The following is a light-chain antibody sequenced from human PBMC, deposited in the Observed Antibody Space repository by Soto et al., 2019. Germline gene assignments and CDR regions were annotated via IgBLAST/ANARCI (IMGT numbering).Light chain of an antibody. J-gene: IGKJ1*01. CDR2: GAS. Sequence: EIVMTQSPATLSVSPGERAALSCRASQSISGALAWYQQKPGQAPRLLIYGASTRATSFPARFSGSGSGTDFTLTISSLQSEDFAVYYCQQYNNWPWTFGQGTKVDIK. CDR3: QQYNNWPWT. V-gene: IGKV3-15*01. CDR1: QSISGA.